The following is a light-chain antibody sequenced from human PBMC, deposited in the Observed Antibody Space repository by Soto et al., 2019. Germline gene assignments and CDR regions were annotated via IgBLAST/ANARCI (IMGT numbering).Light chain of an antibody. CDR3: QQYETSPIT. CDR2: GVS. V-gene: IGKV3-20*01. CDR1: QFVSSRS. J-gene: IGKJ5*01. Sequence: EIVLTQSPATLSLSPGESATLSCRASQFVSSRSLAWYQQKPGQAPRLLIYGVSTRATGIPDRFSGSGSGTDFTLTITPLEPEDFALYFCQQYETSPITFGQGTRLEI.